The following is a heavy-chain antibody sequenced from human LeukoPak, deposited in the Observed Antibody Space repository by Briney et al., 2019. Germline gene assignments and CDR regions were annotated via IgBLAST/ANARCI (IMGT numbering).Heavy chain of an antibody. V-gene: IGHV4-38-2*02. CDR1: GYSISSGSY. CDR3: ARINGWSGAQYYFDS. Sequence: SETLSLTCTVSGYSISSGSYWGWIRQPPGKGLEWIGSIYHSGSTYYNPSLKSRVTISIDTSKKNFSLNLSSVTAADTAVHYCARINGWSGAQYYFDSWGQGTLVTVSS. J-gene: IGHJ4*02. CDR2: IYHSGST. D-gene: IGHD6-19*01.